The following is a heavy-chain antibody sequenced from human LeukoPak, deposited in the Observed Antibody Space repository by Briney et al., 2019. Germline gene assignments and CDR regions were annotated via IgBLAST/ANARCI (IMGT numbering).Heavy chain of an antibody. CDR2: ISTDGSST. J-gene: IGHJ5*02. CDR1: GFTFSSYA. D-gene: IGHD4-17*01. CDR3: ARDGTVTAGPFDP. Sequence: GGSLRLSCSASGFTFSSYAMNWVRQAPGKGLEYVSAISTDGSSTSYADSVKGRFTISRDNSKNTLYLQMNSLTAEDTAVYYCARDGTVTAGPFDPWGGGTLVTVSS. V-gene: IGHV3-64*04.